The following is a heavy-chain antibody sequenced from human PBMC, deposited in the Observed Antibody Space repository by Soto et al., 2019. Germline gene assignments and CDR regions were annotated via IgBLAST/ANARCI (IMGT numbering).Heavy chain of an antibody. D-gene: IGHD4-17*01. Sequence: EVQLLESGGGLVQPGGSMRLSCAASGFTFSSYAMSWVRQAPGKGLEWVSAISGSGGSTYYADSVKGRFTISRDNSKNTLYLQMHSLRAEDTAVYYCAKDHAATYGDYVVYYFDYGGQGTLVTVSS. CDR2: ISGSGGST. CDR1: GFTFSSYA. CDR3: AKDHAATYGDYVVYYFDY. J-gene: IGHJ4*02. V-gene: IGHV3-23*01.